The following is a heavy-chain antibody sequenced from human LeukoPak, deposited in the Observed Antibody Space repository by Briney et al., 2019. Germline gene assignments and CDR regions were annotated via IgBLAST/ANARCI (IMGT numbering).Heavy chain of an antibody. CDR1: GGSISSSSYY. CDR2: IYYSGST. Sequence: SETLSLTCTVSGGSISSSSYYWGWIRQPPGKGLGWIGSIYYSGSTYYNPSLKSRVTISVDTSKNQFSLKLSSVTAADTAVYYCARDRDYFDYWGQGTLVTVSS. V-gene: IGHV4-39*07. CDR3: ARDRDYFDY. J-gene: IGHJ4*02.